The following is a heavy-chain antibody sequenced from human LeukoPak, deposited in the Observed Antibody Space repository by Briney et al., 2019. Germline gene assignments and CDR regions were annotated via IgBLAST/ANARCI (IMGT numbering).Heavy chain of an antibody. CDR2: IWYDGSNK. CDR1: GFTFSSYG. J-gene: IGHJ4*02. Sequence: GGSLRLSCAASGFTFSSYGMHWVRQAPGKWLEWVAVIWYDGSNKYYADSVKGRFTISRDNSKNTLYLQMNSLRAEDTAVYYCARPNTVRDGSNSTPLDYWGQGTLVTVSS. D-gene: IGHD5-24*01. V-gene: IGHV3-33*01. CDR3: ARPNTVRDGSNSTPLDY.